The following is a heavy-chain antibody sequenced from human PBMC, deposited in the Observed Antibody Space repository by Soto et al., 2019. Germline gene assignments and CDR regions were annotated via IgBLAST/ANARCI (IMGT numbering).Heavy chain of an antibody. V-gene: IGHV4-61*01. CDR2: GYYSGTT. CDR1: GGPVSMGSYY. D-gene: IGHD3-9*01. Sequence: SEPLTLTCSFSGGPVSMGSYYFSLRLQSPAKGLEWIGWGYYSGTTKYNPSLESRATISVDTSRNEVSLKLSSVTPTDTALYYCARAESPYFDLLSAFDPWGQGILVTVSS. J-gene: IGHJ5*02. CDR3: ARAESPYFDLLSAFDP.